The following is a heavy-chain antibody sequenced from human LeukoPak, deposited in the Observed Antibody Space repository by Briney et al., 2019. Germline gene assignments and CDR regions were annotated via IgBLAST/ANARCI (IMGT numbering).Heavy chain of an antibody. Sequence: PSETLSLTCTVSGGSISSSSYYWGWIRQPPGKGLEWIGSIYYSGSTYYNPSLKSRVTISVDTSKNQFSLKLSSVTAADTAVYYCARAGYSNGLNAFDIWGQGTMVTVSS. CDR3: ARAGYSNGLNAFDI. CDR1: GGSISSSSYY. CDR2: IYYSGST. V-gene: IGHV4-39*01. D-gene: IGHD6-25*01. J-gene: IGHJ3*02.